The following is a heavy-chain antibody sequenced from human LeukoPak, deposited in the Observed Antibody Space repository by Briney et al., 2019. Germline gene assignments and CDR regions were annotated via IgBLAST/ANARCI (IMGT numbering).Heavy chain of an antibody. Sequence: SETLSLTCAVYGGSFSGYYWSWIRQPPGKGLEWIGEINHSGSTNYNTSLKSRVTISVDTSKNQFSLKLSSVTAADTAVYYCARVGGSYSYWGQGTLVTVSS. J-gene: IGHJ4*02. V-gene: IGHV4-34*01. D-gene: IGHD1-26*01. CDR2: INHSGST. CDR1: GGSFSGYY. CDR3: ARVGGSYSY.